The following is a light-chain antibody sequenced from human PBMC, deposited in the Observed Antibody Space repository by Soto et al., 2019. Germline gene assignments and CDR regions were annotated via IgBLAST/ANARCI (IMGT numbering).Light chain of an antibody. CDR3: SSYRSSSSFV. CDR1: SSDVGGYNY. CDR2: EVS. V-gene: IGLV2-14*01. J-gene: IGLJ1*01. Sequence: QSVLTQPASVSGSPGQSITISCTGTSSDVGGYNYVSWYQQHPGKAPKLMIYEVSNRPSGVSSRFSGSKSGNTASLTISGLQAEDEADYYCSSYRSSSSFVFGPGTKLTVL.